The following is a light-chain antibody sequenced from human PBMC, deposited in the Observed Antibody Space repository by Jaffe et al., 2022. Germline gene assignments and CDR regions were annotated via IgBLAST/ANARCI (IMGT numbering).Light chain of an antibody. V-gene: IGKV1-12*01. J-gene: IGKJ1*01. CDR3: QQAHRFPWT. CDR1: QDISSR. Sequence: DIQMTQSPSSVSASVGDRVTITCRASQDISSRLAWYQQKAGKAPELLISVASTLQSAVPSRFSGSGSGTDFTLTISSLQPEDFATYYCQQAHRFPWTFGQGTKVEIK. CDR2: VAS.